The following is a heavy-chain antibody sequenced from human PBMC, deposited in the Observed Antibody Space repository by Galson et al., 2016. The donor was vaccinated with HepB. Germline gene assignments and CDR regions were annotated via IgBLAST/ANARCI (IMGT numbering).Heavy chain of an antibody. J-gene: IGHJ4*02. D-gene: IGHD1-26*01. CDR3: AGGTAWHHFNF. V-gene: IGHV3-23*01. CDR1: GFSISSYA. Sequence: SLRLSCAASGFSISSYAMRWVRQAPGRGLEWVSSINVNGETTYYADSVKGRFTISRDNSKNTLYLQMSSLRGEDAAIYFCAGGTAWHHFNFWGQGSLVIVSS. CDR2: INVNGETT.